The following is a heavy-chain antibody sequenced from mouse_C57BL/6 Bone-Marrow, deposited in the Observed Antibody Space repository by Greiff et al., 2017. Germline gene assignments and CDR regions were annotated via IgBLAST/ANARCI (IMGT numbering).Heavy chain of an antibody. CDR3: ASLSYYSNYVHYAMDY. V-gene: IGHV2-9-1*01. Sequence: QVQLKQSGPGLVAPSQSLSITCTVSGFSLTSYAISWVRQPPGKGLEWLGVIWTGGGTNYNSALKSRLSISKDNSKSQVFLKMNSLQTDDTARYYCASLSYYSNYVHYAMDYWGQGTSVTVSS. D-gene: IGHD2-5*01. CDR2: IWTGGGT. J-gene: IGHJ4*01. CDR1: GFSLTSYA.